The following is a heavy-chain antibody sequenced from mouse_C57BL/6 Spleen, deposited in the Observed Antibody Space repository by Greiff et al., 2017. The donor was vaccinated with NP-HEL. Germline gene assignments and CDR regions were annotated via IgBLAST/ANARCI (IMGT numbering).Heavy chain of an antibody. Sequence: EVKLVESGGGLVKPGGSLKLSCAASGFTFSSYAMSWVRQTPEKRLEWVATISDGGSYTYYPDNVKGRFTISRDNAKNNLYLQMSHLKSEDTAMYYCARDFAITQGDFDVWGTGTTVTVSS. CDR3: ARDFAITQGDFDV. CDR1: GFTFSSYA. J-gene: IGHJ1*03. CDR2: ISDGGSYT. D-gene: IGHD1-1*01. V-gene: IGHV5-4*01.